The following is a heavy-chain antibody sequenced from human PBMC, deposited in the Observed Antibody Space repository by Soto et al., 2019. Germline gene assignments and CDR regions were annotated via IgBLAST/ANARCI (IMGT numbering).Heavy chain of an antibody. D-gene: IGHD3-22*01. CDR3: ARITLTHYYDSSGYFDY. Sequence: TLSLTCAVSGYSISSSNWWGWIRQPPGKGLEWIGYIYYSGSTYYNPSLKSRVTMSVDTSKNQFSLKLSSVTAVDTAVYYCARITLTHYYDSSGYFDYWGQGTLVTVSS. CDR2: IYYSGST. J-gene: IGHJ4*02. V-gene: IGHV4-28*01. CDR1: GYSISSSNW.